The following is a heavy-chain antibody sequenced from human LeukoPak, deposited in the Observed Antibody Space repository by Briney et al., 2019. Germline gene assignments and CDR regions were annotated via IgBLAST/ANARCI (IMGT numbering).Heavy chain of an antibody. J-gene: IGHJ4*02. CDR3: AREWRCSGDSCYYYFDY. CDR1: GGCIGSHY. V-gene: IGHV4-59*11. D-gene: IGHD2-15*01. Sequence: LETLSLTCTVSGGCIGSHYWTWIRQTPGKGLECIGYVYDIGSTKYNPSLKSRVTISADTSKNQFSLRLSSVTAADTAVYYCAREWRCSGDSCYYYFDYWGQGTLVTVSS. CDR2: VYDIGST.